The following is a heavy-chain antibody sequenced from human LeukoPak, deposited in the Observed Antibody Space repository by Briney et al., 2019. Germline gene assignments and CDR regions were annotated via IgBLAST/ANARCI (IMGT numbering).Heavy chain of an antibody. D-gene: IGHD3-10*01. CDR3: ARALKGFGKDYYGSGSYYNGPGDY. Sequence: GASVKVSCKASGYTFTSYGISWVRQAPGQGLEWMGWISAYNGNTNYAQKLQGRVTMTTDTSTSTAYMELSSLRSEDTAVYYCARALKGFGKDYYGSGSYYNGPGDYWGQGTLVTVSS. J-gene: IGHJ4*02. CDR2: ISAYNGNT. CDR1: GYTFTSYG. V-gene: IGHV1-18*01.